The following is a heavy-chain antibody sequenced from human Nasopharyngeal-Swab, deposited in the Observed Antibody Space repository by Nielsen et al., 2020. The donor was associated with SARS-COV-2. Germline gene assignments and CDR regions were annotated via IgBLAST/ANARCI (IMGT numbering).Heavy chain of an antibody. J-gene: IGHJ4*02. Sequence: ASVKVSCKASGYTFINYGITWVRQAPGQGLEWMVWSTAYNSNTNYAQKFQGRVTMTTDTSTNTAYMELRSLRSDDTAVYYCARKRGEQWLSQFDYWGQGTLVTVSS. V-gene: IGHV1-18*01. D-gene: IGHD6-19*01. CDR1: GYTFINYG. CDR3: ARKRGEQWLSQFDY. CDR2: STAYNSNT.